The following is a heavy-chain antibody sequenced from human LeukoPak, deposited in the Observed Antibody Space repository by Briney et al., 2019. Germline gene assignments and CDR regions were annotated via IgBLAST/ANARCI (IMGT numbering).Heavy chain of an antibody. V-gene: IGHV1-69*04. CDR1: GGTFSSYA. CDR3: ARSEEQQLPPGG. D-gene: IGHD6-13*01. J-gene: IGHJ4*02. CDR2: IIPILGIP. Sequence: SVKVSCKASGGTFSSYAISWVRQAPGQGLEWMGRIIPILGIPNYAQKFQGRVTITADKSTSTAYMELSSLRSEDTAVYYCARSEEQQLPPGGWGQGTLVTVSS.